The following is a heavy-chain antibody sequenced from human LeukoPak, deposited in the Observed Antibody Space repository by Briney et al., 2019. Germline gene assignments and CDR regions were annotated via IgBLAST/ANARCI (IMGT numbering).Heavy chain of an antibody. CDR1: GFTFTGYY. V-gene: IGHV1-2*02. J-gene: IGHJ3*02. CDR2: INPNSGGT. D-gene: IGHD6-13*01. Sequence: ASVKVSCKASGFTFTGYYMHWVRQAPGQGLEWMAWINPNSGGTNYAQKFQGRVTMTRDTSISTAYMEASRLRSVDTAVYYCAGGSSSLWAFDIWGQGTMVTVSS. CDR3: AGGSSSLWAFDI.